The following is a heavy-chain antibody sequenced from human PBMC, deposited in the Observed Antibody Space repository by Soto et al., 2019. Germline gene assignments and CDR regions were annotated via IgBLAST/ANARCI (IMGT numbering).Heavy chain of an antibody. D-gene: IGHD3-10*01. CDR3: VRTSHYGSGTWNFDF. V-gene: IGHV3-72*01. CDR1: GFTLSDNY. J-gene: IGHJ4*02. CDR2: TRNKANRYTT. Sequence: PGGSLRLSCAGSGFTLSDNYMDWVRQAPGKGLEWVGRTRNKANRYTTEYAASVKGRFTVSRDESMNSLHLQMNSLKTEDTAVYYCVRTSHYGSGTWNFDFWGQGTVVTVS.